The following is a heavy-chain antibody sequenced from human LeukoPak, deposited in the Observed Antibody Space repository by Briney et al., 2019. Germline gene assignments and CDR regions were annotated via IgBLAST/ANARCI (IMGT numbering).Heavy chain of an antibody. CDR2: ISSSGSII. D-gene: IGHD6-19*01. J-gene: IGHJ3*02. Sequence: GGALRLSCAASEFTFSRYEMNWVRHTPGKGLEWVSYISSSGSIIYYADSVKGRFTISRDNAKNSLYLQMNSLRAEDTAVYYCAREYRAVAARYWAFDIWGQGTMVTVSS. V-gene: IGHV3-48*03. CDR1: EFTFSRYE. CDR3: AREYRAVAARYWAFDI.